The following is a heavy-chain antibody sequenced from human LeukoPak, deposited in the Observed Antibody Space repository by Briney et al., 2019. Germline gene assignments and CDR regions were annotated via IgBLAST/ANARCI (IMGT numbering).Heavy chain of an antibody. CDR3: ARDPNPMEGGSPREPDY. V-gene: IGHV5-51*01. CDR1: GYSFTSYR. J-gene: IGHJ4*02. Sequence: PGESLKISCKGSGYSFTSYRIGWVRQMPGKGLEWVGIIYPGDSDTRYSPSFQGQVTISADKSTSTAYLQWSSLKVSDTAMYYCARDPNPMEGGSPREPDYWGQGALVTVSS. D-gene: IGHD1-26*01. CDR2: IYPGDSDT.